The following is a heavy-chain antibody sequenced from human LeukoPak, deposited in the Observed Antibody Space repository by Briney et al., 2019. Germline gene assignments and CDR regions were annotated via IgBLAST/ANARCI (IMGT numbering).Heavy chain of an antibody. J-gene: IGHJ4*02. CDR3: PRQIAVAGTAGFDY. CDR2: IYTTGSS. CDR1: GGSISSYY. V-gene: IGHV4-4*07. Sequence: SETLSLICTVSGGSISSYYWTWIRQPAGKGLEGIGGIYTTGSSNYNPSLNSRVTISVDPSKKQFSLTLRSVPAADAAVYYCPRQIAVAGTAGFDYWGQGTLVTVSS. D-gene: IGHD6-19*01.